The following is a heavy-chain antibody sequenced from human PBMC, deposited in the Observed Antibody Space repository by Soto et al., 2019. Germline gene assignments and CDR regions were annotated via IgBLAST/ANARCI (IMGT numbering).Heavy chain of an antibody. CDR2: IRSSSSAR. V-gene: IGHV3-48*02. J-gene: IGHJ4*02. CDR3: AREGSSGSYLDY. CDR1: GFTFSSYS. D-gene: IGHD1-26*01. Sequence: EVQLVESGGGLIQPGGSLRLSCAASGFTFSSYSMNWVRRAPGKGLEWVSYIRSSSSARYYADSVEGRFTISRDNAKNSLYLQMNSLRDEDTAVYYCAREGSSGSYLDYWGQGTLVTVSS.